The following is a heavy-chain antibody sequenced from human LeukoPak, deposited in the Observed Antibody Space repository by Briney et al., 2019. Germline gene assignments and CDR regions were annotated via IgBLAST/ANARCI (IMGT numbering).Heavy chain of an antibody. CDR3: ARGDPHADL. Sequence: GGSLRLSCAASGFDLSTYEMNWVRQAPGTGLEWIADITISGNTKNYADSVKGRFTISRDNARTSLSLQMNSLRVEDTGVYYCARGDPHADLWGQGTLVTVSS. V-gene: IGHV3-48*03. CDR1: GFDLSTYE. J-gene: IGHJ5*02. CDR2: ITISGNTK.